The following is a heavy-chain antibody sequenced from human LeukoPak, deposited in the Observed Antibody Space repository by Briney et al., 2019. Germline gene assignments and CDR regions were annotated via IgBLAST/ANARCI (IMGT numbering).Heavy chain of an antibody. D-gene: IGHD5-24*01. Sequence: GSLRLSCAASGFTFSTYGIHWVRQPPGKGLEWIGEFNHSGSTNYNPSLKSRVTISVDTSKNQFSLKLTSVTAADTAVYYCARGLLRRWLQLPPTYFHHWGQGTLVTVSS. CDR3: ARGLLRRWLQLPPTYFHH. CDR1: GFTFSTYG. V-gene: IGHV4-34*01. CDR2: FNHSGST. J-gene: IGHJ1*01.